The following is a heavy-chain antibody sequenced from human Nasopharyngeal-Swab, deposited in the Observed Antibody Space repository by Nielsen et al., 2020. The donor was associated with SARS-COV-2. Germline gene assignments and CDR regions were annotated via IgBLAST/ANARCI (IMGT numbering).Heavy chain of an antibody. CDR2: IYYSGST. D-gene: IGHD3-10*01. CDR3: ARDRGSYYGSGVWYYYGMDV. J-gene: IGHJ6*02. Sequence: WIRQPPGKGLEWIGYIYYSGSTYYNPSLKSRVTISVDTSKNQFSLKLSSVTAADTAVYYCARDRGSYYGSGVWYYYGMDVWGQGTTVTVSS. V-gene: IGHV4-30-4*01.